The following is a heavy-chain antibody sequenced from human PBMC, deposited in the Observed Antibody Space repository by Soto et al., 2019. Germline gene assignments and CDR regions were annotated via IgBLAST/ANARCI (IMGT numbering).Heavy chain of an antibody. CDR2: IHYSGTS. CDR1: GDSISSSSQY. J-gene: IGHJ5*02. D-gene: IGHD2-21*01. V-gene: IGHV4-39*01. CDR3: ARNWIAGSSIP. Sequence: QVQLQESGPGLVKPSETLSLTCSVSGDSISSSSQYWGWIRQPPGKGLEWIGSIHYSGTSYYNPSLKSRVTIFVDTSKNQLSLKLSSVTAADTAVYYCARNWIAGSSIPWGQGTLVTVSS.